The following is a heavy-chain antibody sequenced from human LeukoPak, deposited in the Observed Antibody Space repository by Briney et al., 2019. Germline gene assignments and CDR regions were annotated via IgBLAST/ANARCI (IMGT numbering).Heavy chain of an antibody. V-gene: IGHV3-66*04. CDR1: GFTVSSNY. CDR2: IYSGGST. J-gene: IGHJ6*02. D-gene: IGHD3-9*01. CDR3: ARLKNYDILTGYYGSGSNYGMDV. Sequence: GGSLRLSCAASGFTVSSNYMSWVRQAPGKGLEWVSVIYSGGSTYYADSVKGRFTISRDNSKNTLYLQMNSLRAEDTAVYYCARLKNYDILTGYYGSGSNYGMDVWGQGTTVTVSS.